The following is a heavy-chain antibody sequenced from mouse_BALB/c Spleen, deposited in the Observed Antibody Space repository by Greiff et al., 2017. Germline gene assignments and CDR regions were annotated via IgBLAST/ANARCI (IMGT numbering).Heavy chain of an antibody. CDR2: IDPENGNT. CDR1: GFNIKDYY. CDR3: APYYGNYVYAMDD. Sequence: EVQLQQSGAELVRPGALVKLSCKASGFNIKDYYMHWVKQRPEQGLEWIGWIDPENGNTIYDPKFQGKASITADTSSNPAYLQRSSLTSEDTAVYYCAPYYGNYVYAMDDWGQGTSVTVSS. D-gene: IGHD2-10*01. V-gene: IGHV14-1*02. J-gene: IGHJ4*01.